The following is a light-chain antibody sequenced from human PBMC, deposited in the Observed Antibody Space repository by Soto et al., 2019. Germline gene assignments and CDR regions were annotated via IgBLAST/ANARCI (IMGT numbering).Light chain of an antibody. CDR2: EVN. J-gene: IGLJ3*02. V-gene: IGLV2-8*01. CDR3: TSYGGRDNLM. CDR1: SSDIGAYNY. Sequence: QSVLTQPPSASGSPGQSVTISCTGTSSDIGAYNYVSWFQQHPGEAPKLIISEVNKRPPGVPDRFSGSKSGNTASLTVSGLQAEDEADYYCTSYGGRDNLMFGGGTKLTVL.